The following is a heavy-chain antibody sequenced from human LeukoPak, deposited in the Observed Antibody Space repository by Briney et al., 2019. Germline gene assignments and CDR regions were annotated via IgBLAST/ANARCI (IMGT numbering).Heavy chain of an antibody. V-gene: IGHV3-23*01. J-gene: IGHJ3*02. CDR1: GFTFSGYA. CDR3: AKEDSRSWFVNAFDI. D-gene: IGHD6-13*01. Sequence: GGSLRLSCAASGFTFSGYAMSWIRQAPGKGLEWVSAISGSGGSIYYADSVKGRFTISRDNSKNTLYLQMNSLRAEDTAVYYCAKEDSRSWFVNAFDICGQGTMVTVSS. CDR2: ISGSGGSI.